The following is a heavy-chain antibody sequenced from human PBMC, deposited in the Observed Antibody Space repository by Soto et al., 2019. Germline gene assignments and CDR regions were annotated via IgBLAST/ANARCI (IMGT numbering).Heavy chain of an antibody. J-gene: IGHJ4*02. CDR2: IYYSGST. CDR1: GGSISSGVYY. D-gene: IGHD3-22*01. V-gene: IGHV4-31*03. Sequence: TSETLSLTCTVSGGSISSGVYYWSWIRQHPGKGLEWIGYIYYSGSTYYNPSLKSRVTISVDTSKNQFSLKLSSVTAADTAVYYCARHTYYYDSSGYSGFDYWGQGTLVTVSS. CDR3: ARHTYYYDSSGYSGFDY.